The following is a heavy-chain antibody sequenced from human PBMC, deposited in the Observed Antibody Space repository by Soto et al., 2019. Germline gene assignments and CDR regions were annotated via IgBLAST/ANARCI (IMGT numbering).Heavy chain of an antibody. D-gene: IGHD4-4*01. J-gene: IGHJ6*02. V-gene: IGHV3-74*01. Sequence: GSLRLSCAASGFTFSSYWMHWVRQAPGEGLMWVSRINPDGSTTSYADSVKGRFTISRDNAKNTLYLQMNSLRVEDTAVYYCARVPTTVTTPGMDVWGQGTTVTVSS. CDR2: INPDGSTT. CDR3: ARVPTTVTTPGMDV. CDR1: GFTFSSYW.